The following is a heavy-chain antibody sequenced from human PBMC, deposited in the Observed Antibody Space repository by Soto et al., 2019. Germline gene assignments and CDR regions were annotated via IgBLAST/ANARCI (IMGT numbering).Heavy chain of an antibody. Sequence: GGSLRLSCAASGFTFSNYAMIWVRQAPGKGLEWVSGISGRGGGTYYADSVKGRFTISRDNSKNTLYLQMNSLRAEDTAVYYCAKGHLGTPLDFWGQGTLVTVSS. CDR2: ISGRGGGT. D-gene: IGHD7-27*01. J-gene: IGHJ4*02. V-gene: IGHV3-23*01. CDR1: GFTFSNYA. CDR3: AKGHLGTPLDF.